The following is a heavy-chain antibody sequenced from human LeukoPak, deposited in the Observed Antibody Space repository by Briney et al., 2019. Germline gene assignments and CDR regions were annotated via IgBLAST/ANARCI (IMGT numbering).Heavy chain of an antibody. CDR3: ARHGRIAARTRGLFDY. D-gene: IGHD6-6*01. CDR1: GGSFSGYY. J-gene: IGHJ4*02. Sequence: SETLSFTCAVYGGSFSGYYWSWIRQPPGKGLEWIGEINHSGSTNYNPSLKSRVTISVDTSKNQFSLKLSSVTAADTAVYYCARHGRIAARTRGLFDYWGQGTLVTVSS. CDR2: INHSGST. V-gene: IGHV4-34*01.